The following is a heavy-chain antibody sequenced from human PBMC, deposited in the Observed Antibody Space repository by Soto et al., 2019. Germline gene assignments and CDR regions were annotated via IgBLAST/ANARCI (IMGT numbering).Heavy chain of an antibody. CDR3: ARVNYGGEYYYYAMDV. CDR1: GGSISSGGYS. CDR2: IYHSGST. D-gene: IGHD4-17*01. J-gene: IGHJ6*02. V-gene: IGHV4-30-2*01. Sequence: QLQLQESGSGLVKPSQTLSLTCAVSGGSISSGGYSWSWIRQPPGKGLEWIGYIYHSGSTYYNPSIKSRVTISVDRSKNQFSLKLSSVTAADTAVYYCARVNYGGEYYYYAMDVWGQGTTVTVSS.